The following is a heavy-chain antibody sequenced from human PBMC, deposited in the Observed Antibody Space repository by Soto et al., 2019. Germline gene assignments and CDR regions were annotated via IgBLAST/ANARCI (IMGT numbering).Heavy chain of an antibody. CDR2: IYYSGST. J-gene: IGHJ6*03. CDR3: ARGGRAAYYYYMAV. Sequence: SETLSLTCTVSGGSISSYYWSWVRQPPGKGLEWIGYIYYSGSTNYNPSLKSRVTMSVDTSKNQFSLKLSSVTAADTAVYYCARGGRAAYYYYMAVWGNGTTVTVSS. V-gene: IGHV4-59*01. CDR1: GGSISSYY.